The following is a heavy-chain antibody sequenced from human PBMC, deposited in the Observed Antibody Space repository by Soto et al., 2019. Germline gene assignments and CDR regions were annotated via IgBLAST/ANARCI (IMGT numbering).Heavy chain of an antibody. J-gene: IGHJ5*02. D-gene: IGHD3-22*01. CDR1: GGSISSSSYY. V-gene: IGHV4-39*01. Sequence: QLQLQESGPGLVKPSETLSLTCTVSGGSISSSSYYWGWIRQPPGKGLEWIGSIYYSGSTYYNPSLKSRVTISVDTSKNQFSLKLSSVTAADTAVYYWARPNYYDGRFDPWGQGTLVTVSS. CDR2: IYYSGST. CDR3: ARPNYYDGRFDP.